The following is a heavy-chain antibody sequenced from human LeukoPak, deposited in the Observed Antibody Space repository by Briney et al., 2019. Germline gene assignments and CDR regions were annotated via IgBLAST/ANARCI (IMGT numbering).Heavy chain of an antibody. CDR1: GGSISSYY. J-gene: IGHJ4*02. D-gene: IGHD3-10*01. CDR2: VYYIENT. V-gene: IGHV4-59*01. Sequence: PSETLSLTCTVSGGSISSYYWNWIRQPPGKGLEWIGYVYYIENTKYNPSLKSRVTISADTSKNQFSLKLSSVTAADTAVYYCAREYEYGYFDSCGQGTLVTVSS. CDR3: AREYEYGYFDS.